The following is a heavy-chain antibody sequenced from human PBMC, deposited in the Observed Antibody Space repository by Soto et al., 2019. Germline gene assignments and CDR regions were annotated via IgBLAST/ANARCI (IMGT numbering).Heavy chain of an antibody. J-gene: IGHJ6*03. Sequence: EVQLVESGGGLVQPGGSLRLSCAASGFTFGSYSMNWVRQAPGKGLEWVSYISSSSSTIYYADSVKGRFTISRDNAKNSLYLQRNSLRAEDTAVYYCARDYGDDAGGDYYYYYYMDVWGKGTTVTVSS. V-gene: IGHV3-48*01. CDR1: GFTFGSYS. D-gene: IGHD4-17*01. CDR3: ARDYGDDAGGDYYYYYYMDV. CDR2: ISSSSSTI.